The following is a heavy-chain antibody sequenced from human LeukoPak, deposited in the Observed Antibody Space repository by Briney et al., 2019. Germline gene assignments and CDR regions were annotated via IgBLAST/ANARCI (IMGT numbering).Heavy chain of an antibody. CDR2: LSGSGGTT. Sequence: GGSLRLSCAASGFTFSSYAMTWVRQGPGKGLERVSALSGSGGTTDYADSVKGRFTISRDNSKNTLYLQMNSLGAEDTAVYYCAKDQDVLLPAASFDLWGQGTLVTVSS. CDR1: GFTFSSYA. J-gene: IGHJ5*02. D-gene: IGHD2-2*01. V-gene: IGHV3-23*01. CDR3: AKDQDVLLPAASFDL.